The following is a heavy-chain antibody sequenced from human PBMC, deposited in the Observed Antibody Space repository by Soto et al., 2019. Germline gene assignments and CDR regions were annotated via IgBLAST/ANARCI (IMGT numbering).Heavy chain of an antibody. Sequence: PSETLSLTCTVSGLSVTSDSDGSWIRQAPGKGLEWIGYAHYRGGTRYNPSLKSRLNISVDTSKNQFSLSLSSVTPTDTAVYYCARDLGQGNTPAHNYFDFWGQGSLVTVSS. D-gene: IGHD3-16*01. CDR1: GLSVTSDSDG. CDR3: ARDLGQGNTPAHNYFDF. CDR2: AHYRGGT. V-gene: IGHV4-61*01. J-gene: IGHJ4*02.